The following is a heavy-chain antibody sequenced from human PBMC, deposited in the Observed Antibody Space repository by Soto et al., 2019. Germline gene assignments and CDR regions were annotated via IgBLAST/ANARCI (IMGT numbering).Heavy chain of an antibody. CDR1: GGSISSYY. Sequence: QVQLQESGPGLVKPSETLSLTCTVSGGSISSYYWSWIRQPPGKGLEWIGYIYYSGSTNYNPSLKSRVTISVDTSKNQFSLKLSSVTAADTAVYYCARVSGTRNDYWGQGTLVTVSS. CDR3: ARVSGTRNDY. D-gene: IGHD3-10*01. J-gene: IGHJ4*02. CDR2: IYYSGST. V-gene: IGHV4-59*01.